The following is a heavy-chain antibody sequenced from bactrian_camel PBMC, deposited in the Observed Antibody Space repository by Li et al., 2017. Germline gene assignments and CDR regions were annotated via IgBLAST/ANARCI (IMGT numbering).Heavy chain of an antibody. CDR1: GYTSSDYC. J-gene: IGHJ4*01. Sequence: QVQLVESGGGSVQAGGSLRLSCAASGYTSSDYCMGWFRQAPGQDREGVAAIGIAGKDTYYADSVKGRFTISHDEGNNALSLQMNNLRPEDSGMYYCAADRGFAYNCDIALHSCGVRFDDEGQGTQVTVS. CDR2: IGIAGKDT. V-gene: IGHV3S6*01. D-gene: IGHD1*01.